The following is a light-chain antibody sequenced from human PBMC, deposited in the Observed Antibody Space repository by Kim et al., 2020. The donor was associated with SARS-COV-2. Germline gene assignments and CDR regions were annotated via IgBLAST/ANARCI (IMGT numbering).Light chain of an antibody. V-gene: IGLV1-44*01. Sequence: QSVLTQPPSASGTTGQRVAISCSGSSSNIGGHTVNWYQQLPGTAPKLLIYTNNQRPSGVPDRFSGSKSGTSASLAISGLQSEDEADYYCAAWDDSLNAWVFGGGTQLTVL. CDR2: TNN. CDR3: AAWDDSLNAWV. CDR1: SSNIGGHT. J-gene: IGLJ3*02.